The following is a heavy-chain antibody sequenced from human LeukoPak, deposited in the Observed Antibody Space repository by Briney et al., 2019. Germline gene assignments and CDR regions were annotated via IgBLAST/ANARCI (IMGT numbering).Heavy chain of an antibody. Sequence: SETLSLTCTVSGGSVSSSSYYWSWIRQPPGKGLEWIGYIYYSGSTNYNPSLKSRVTISVDTSKNQFSLKLSSVTAADTAVYYCARRATSSSSPFDYWGQGTLVTVSS. D-gene: IGHD6-6*01. J-gene: IGHJ4*02. CDR1: GGSVSSSSYY. V-gene: IGHV4-61*01. CDR3: ARRATSSSSPFDY. CDR2: IYYSGST.